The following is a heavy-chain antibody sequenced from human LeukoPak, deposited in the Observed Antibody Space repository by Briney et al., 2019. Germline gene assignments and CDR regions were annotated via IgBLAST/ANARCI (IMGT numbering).Heavy chain of an antibody. V-gene: IGHV3-21*01. Sequence: GGSLRLSCAASGFTFSSYSMNWVRQAPGKGLEWVSSISSSSSYIYYADSVKGRFTISRDNAKNSLYLQMNSLSAGDTAVYYCAREFQAPYYFDYWGQGTMVTVSS. CDR1: GFTFSSYS. CDR3: AREFQAPYYFDY. J-gene: IGHJ4*02. CDR2: ISSSSSYI.